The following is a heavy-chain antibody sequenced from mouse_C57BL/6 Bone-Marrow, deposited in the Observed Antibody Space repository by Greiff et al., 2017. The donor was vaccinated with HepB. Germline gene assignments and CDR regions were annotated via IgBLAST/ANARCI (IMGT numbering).Heavy chain of an antibody. CDR2: IDPENGDT. CDR3: TRGPGYFDV. CDR1: GFNIKDDY. J-gene: IGHJ1*03. V-gene: IGHV14-4*01. D-gene: IGHD3-3*01. Sequence: EVQLQQSGAELVRPGASVKLSCTASGFNIKDDYMHWVRQRPEQGLEWIGWIDPENGDTESASKFQGKATITADTSSNTAYLQLSSLTSEDTAVYDCTRGPGYFDVWGTGTTVTGSS.